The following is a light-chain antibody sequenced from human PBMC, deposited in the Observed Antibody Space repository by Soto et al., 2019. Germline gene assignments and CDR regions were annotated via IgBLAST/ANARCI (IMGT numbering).Light chain of an antibody. CDR1: ESVSGSY. V-gene: IGKV3-20*01. CDR3: QQYGRT. CDR2: GAS. Sequence: PGAIAALSCRASESVSGSYIAWYQQKVGQSPRLLIYGASNRATGIPDRFSGSGSGTDFTLTISRLEPEDFAMYYCQQYGRTFGLGTKVDI. J-gene: IGKJ1*01.